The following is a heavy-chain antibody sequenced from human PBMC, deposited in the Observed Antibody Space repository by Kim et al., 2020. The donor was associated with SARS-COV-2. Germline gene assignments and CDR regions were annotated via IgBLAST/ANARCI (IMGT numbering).Heavy chain of an antibody. CDR2: INHSGST. CDR3: ATPGMPYDSNDAFDI. J-gene: IGHJ3*02. V-gene: IGHV4-34*01. D-gene: IGHD3-22*01. Sequence: SETLSLTCAVYGGSFSGYYWSWIRQPPGKGLEWIGEINHSGSTNYNPSLKSRVTISVDTSKNQFSLKLSSVTAADTAVYYCATPGMPYDSNDAFDIWGQGTMVTVSS. CDR1: GGSFSGYY.